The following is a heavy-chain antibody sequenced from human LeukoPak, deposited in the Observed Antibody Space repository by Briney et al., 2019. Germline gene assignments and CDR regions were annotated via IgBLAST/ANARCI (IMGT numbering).Heavy chain of an antibody. CDR2: INHSGST. Sequence: ETLSLTCAVYGGSFSGYYWSWIRQPPGKGLEWIGEINHSGSTNYNPSLKSRVTISVDTSKNQFFLKLSSVTAADTAVYYCARGLRYFDWLQRTPFQRWGQGTLVTVSS. CDR1: GGSFSGYY. D-gene: IGHD3-9*01. CDR3: ARGLRYFDWLQRTPFQR. V-gene: IGHV4-34*01. J-gene: IGHJ1*01.